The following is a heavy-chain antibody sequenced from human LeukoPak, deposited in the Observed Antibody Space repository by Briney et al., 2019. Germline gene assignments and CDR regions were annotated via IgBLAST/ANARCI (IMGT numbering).Heavy chain of an antibody. J-gene: IGHJ4*02. CDR3: ARESMVGGALED. V-gene: IGHV3-23*01. D-gene: IGHD2-8*01. Sequence: PGGSLRLSCAASQFTFSSYSLTWVRQAPGKGLEWVSLISGSGGTTYYADSVRGRFTISRDNSKNTLYLQMNSLRVDDTAVYYCARESMVGGALEDWGQGALVTVSS. CDR1: QFTFSSYS. CDR2: ISGSGGTT.